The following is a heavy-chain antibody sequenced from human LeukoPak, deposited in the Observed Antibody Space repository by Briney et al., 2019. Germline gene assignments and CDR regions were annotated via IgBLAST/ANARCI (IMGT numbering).Heavy chain of an antibody. J-gene: IGHJ4*02. Sequence: SETLSLTCTVSGVSISSDYWSWIRQPPGKRLEWIGYIFYSGSPNYSPSLKSRVTISVDTSKNQFSLKLSSVTAADTAVYYCARATWLPVGLYYYDSSGYYYYFDYWGQGTLVTVSS. CDR3: ARATWLPVGLYYYDSSGYYYYFDY. D-gene: IGHD3-22*01. V-gene: IGHV4-59*01. CDR2: IFYSGSP. CDR1: GVSISSDY.